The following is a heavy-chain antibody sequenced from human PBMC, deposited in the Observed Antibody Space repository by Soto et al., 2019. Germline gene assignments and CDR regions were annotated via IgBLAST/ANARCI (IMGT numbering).Heavy chain of an antibody. CDR1: GFTFSSYG. Sequence: VGSLRLSCAASGFTFSSYGMHWVRQAPGKGLEWVAVIWYDGSNKYYADSVKGRFTISRDNSKNTLYLQMNSLRAEDTAVYYCARDRLQYAFDIWGQGTMVTVSS. CDR2: IWYDGSNK. J-gene: IGHJ3*02. V-gene: IGHV3-33*08. CDR3: ARDRLQYAFDI. D-gene: IGHD4-4*01.